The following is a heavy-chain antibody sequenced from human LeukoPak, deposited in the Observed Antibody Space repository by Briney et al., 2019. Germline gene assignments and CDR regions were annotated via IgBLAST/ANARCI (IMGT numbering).Heavy chain of an antibody. CDR3: AREMVRNPRYGMDV. Sequence: GGSLRLSCAASGFTFSTYIMNWVRQAPGKGLEWVSYISTTGTIYYADSVEGRFTISRDNSKNTLHLQMNSLRAEDTAVYYCAREMVRNPRYGMDVWGQGTTVTVSS. CDR1: GFTFSTYI. D-gene: IGHD2-8*01. J-gene: IGHJ6*02. V-gene: IGHV3-48*01. CDR2: ISTTGTI.